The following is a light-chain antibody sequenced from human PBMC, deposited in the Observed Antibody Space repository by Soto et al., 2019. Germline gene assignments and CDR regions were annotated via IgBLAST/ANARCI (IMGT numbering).Light chain of an antibody. Sequence: DIQLTQSPSFLSASVGDRVTITCRASQGIRTYLAWYQQKPGKAPKLLISAASTLQSGVPSRFSRSGSGTASTHTITILQPEDFTTYYCQQINPPYPLGQGTTLEIK. CDR2: AAS. CDR3: QQINPPYP. J-gene: IGKJ2*01. V-gene: IGKV1-9*01. CDR1: QGIRTY.